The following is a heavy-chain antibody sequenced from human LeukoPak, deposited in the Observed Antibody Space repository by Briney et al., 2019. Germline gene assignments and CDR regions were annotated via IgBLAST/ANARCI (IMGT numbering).Heavy chain of an antibody. CDR3: ARAVVMDNAFDI. V-gene: IGHV1-18*01. D-gene: IGHD3-22*01. J-gene: IGHJ3*02. CDR2: ISAYNGNT. Sequence: ASVKVSCKASGCTFTSYGISRVRQAPGQGLEWMGWISAYNGNTNYAQKLQGRVTMTTDTSTSTAYMELRSLRSDDTAVYYCARAVVMDNAFDIWGQGTMVTVSS. CDR1: GCTFTSYG.